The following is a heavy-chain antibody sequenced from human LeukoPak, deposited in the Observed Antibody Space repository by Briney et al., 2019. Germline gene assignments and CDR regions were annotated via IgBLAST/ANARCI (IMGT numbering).Heavy chain of an antibody. J-gene: IGHJ5*02. Sequence: ASVKVSCKASGYTFTGYYMHWVRQAPGQGLEWMGWINPNSGGTNYAQKFQGRVTMTRDTSISTAYMELSRLRSDDTAVYYCARDHKWEFLENWFDPWGQGTLVTVSS. CDR1: GYTFTGYY. CDR2: INPNSGGT. V-gene: IGHV1-2*02. CDR3: ARDHKWEFLENWFDP. D-gene: IGHD1-26*01.